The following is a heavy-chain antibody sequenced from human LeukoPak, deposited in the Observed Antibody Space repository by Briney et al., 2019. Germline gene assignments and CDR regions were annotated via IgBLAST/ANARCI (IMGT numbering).Heavy chain of an antibody. J-gene: IGHJ2*01. CDR2: IYYSGST. Sequence: SETLSLTCTVSGGSISSGGYYWSWIRQHPGKGLEWIGYIYYSGSTNYNPSLKSRVTISLDTSKNQFSLKLSSVTTADTAVYYCARSVVTLYWYFDLWGRGTLVTVSS. D-gene: IGHD4-23*01. CDR1: GGSISSGGYY. V-gene: IGHV4-61*08. CDR3: ARSVVTLYWYFDL.